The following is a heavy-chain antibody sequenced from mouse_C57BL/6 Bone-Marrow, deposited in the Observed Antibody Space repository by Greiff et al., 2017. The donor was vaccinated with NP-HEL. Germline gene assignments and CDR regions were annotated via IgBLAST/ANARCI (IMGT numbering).Heavy chain of an antibody. Sequence: VQLQQSGAELVKPGASVKLSCKASGYTFTSYWMPWVKQSPGQGLEWIGMIHPNSGSTNYNEKFKSKATLTVDKSSSTAYMQLSSLTSEDSAVYYCVITWFAYWGQGTLVTVSA. CDR2: IHPNSGST. CDR3: VITWFAY. CDR1: GYTFTSYW. J-gene: IGHJ3*01. V-gene: IGHV1-64*01.